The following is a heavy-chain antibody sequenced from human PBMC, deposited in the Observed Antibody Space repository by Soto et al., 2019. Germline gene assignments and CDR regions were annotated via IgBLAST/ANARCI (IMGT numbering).Heavy chain of an antibody. CDR3: AMGGYSSSWRLDY. V-gene: IGHV3-43*01. CDR1: GFTFDDYT. Sequence: PGGSLRLSCAASGFTFDDYTMHWVRQAPGKGLEWVSLISWDGGSTYYADSVKGRFTISGDNSKNSLYLQMNSLRTEDTALYYCAMGGYSSSWRLDYWGQGTLVTVSS. J-gene: IGHJ4*02. D-gene: IGHD6-13*01. CDR2: ISWDGGST.